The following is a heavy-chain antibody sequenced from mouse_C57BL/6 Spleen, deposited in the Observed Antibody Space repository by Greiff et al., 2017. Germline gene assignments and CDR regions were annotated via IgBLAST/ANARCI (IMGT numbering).Heavy chain of an antibody. CDR2: ISYDGSN. Sequence: EVKLQESGPGLVKPSQSLSLTCSVTGYSITSGYYWNWIRQFPGNKLEWMGYISYDGSNNYNPSLKNRISITRDTSKHQFFLKLNSVITEDTATYYCARENSNYYAMDYWGQGTSVTVSS. V-gene: IGHV3-6*01. D-gene: IGHD2-5*01. CDR3: ARENSNYYAMDY. CDR1: GYSITSGYY. J-gene: IGHJ4*01.